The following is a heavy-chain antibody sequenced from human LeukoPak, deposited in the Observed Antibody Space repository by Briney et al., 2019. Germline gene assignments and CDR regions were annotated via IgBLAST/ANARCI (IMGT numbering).Heavy chain of an antibody. CDR3: AAGSGWKPYYYNYYMDV. D-gene: IGHD6-19*01. CDR1: GFTFSDSY. V-gene: IGHV3-11*03. Sequence: GGSLRLSCVASGFTFSDSYMTWVRQAPGKGVEWVAYISGSGHDINYSDSVKGRFIISRDNSKNTLYLHMSSLRGEDTALYYCAAGSGWKPYYYNYYMDVWGKGTTVTVSS. J-gene: IGHJ6*03. CDR2: ISGSGHDI.